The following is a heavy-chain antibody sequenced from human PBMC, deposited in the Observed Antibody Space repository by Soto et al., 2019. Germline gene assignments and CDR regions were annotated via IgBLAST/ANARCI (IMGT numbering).Heavy chain of an antibody. CDR3: ARGLAATDI. CDR2: ITVYNGIT. J-gene: IGHJ4*02. V-gene: IGHV1-18*01. Sequence: QVQLVQSGAEVKKPGASVMVSCKASGYTFTGYGISWVRQAPGQGLEWMGWITVYNGITDYAKNFQGRLTMTTDTSTSTAYMELRSLRPDDTAVYYCARGLAATDIWGQRTLVTVST. CDR1: GYTFTGYG. D-gene: IGHD2-15*01.